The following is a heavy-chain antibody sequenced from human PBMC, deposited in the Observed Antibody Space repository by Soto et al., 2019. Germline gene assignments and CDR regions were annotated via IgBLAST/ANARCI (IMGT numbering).Heavy chain of an antibody. CDR2: ISSSSSYT. D-gene: IGHD3-16*02. CDR1: GFTFSDYY. Sequence: GGSLRLSCAASGFTFSDYYMSWIRQAPGKGLEWVSYISSSSSYTNYADSVKGRFTISRDNARNSLYLQMNSLRAEDTAVYYCAREDDYVWGSYRPQGAFDIWGQGTMVTVSS. V-gene: IGHV3-11*06. J-gene: IGHJ3*02. CDR3: AREDDYVWGSYRPQGAFDI.